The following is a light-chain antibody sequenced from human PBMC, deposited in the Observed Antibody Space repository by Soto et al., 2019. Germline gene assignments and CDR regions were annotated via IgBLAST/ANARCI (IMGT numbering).Light chain of an antibody. V-gene: IGKV1-33*01. Sequence: DIQMTQSPSSLSASVGDRVTITCQASQDISNSLGWYQQKPGKAPKLLIYDATDLEAGVPSRFSGRGSGTDCTFTISSLQPEDVGTYYFQQYDYLPPFTFGPG. CDR3: QQYDYLPPFT. J-gene: IGKJ3*01. CDR1: QDISNS. CDR2: DAT.